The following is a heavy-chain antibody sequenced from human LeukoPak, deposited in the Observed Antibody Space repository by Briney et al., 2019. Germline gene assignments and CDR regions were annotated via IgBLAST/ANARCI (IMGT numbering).Heavy chain of an antibody. CDR1: GGSMTTHH. J-gene: IGHJ4*02. CDR3: TTIKRGNIFVYFDF. Sequence: SETLSLTCTVSGGSMTTHHWNWIRQTPGKGLELIGYVFDSGRTKENPSLKSRVTLSADTSKTQLSLRLSSVTAADTAVYYCTTIKRGNIFVYFDFWGQGILVTVSS. V-gene: IGHV4-59*11. D-gene: IGHD5-18*01. CDR2: VFDSGRT.